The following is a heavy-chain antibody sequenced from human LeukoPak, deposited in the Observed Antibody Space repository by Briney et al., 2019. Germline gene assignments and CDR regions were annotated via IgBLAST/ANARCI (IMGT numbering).Heavy chain of an antibody. J-gene: IGHJ5*02. CDR3: ARAHAAAGTGLRNWFDP. CDR1: GYTFTGFY. V-gene: IGHV1-2*02. Sequence: ASVKVSCKASGYTFTGFYMHWVRQAPGQGLEWMGWINPNSGGTNYAQKFQGRVTMTRDTSISTAYMELNRLRSDDTAVYYCARAHAAAGTGLRNWFDPWGQGTLVTVSS. CDR2: INPNSGGT. D-gene: IGHD6-13*01.